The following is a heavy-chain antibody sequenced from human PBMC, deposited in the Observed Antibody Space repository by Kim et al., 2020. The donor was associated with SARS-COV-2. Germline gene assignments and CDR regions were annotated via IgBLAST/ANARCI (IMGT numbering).Heavy chain of an antibody. J-gene: IGHJ6*02. CDR3: AREASVDLNNWNYVLSGYYYGMDV. D-gene: IGHD1-7*01. Sequence: ASVKVSCKASGYTFTSYYMHWVRQAPGQGLEWMGIINPSGGSTSYAQKFQGRVTMTRDTSTSTVYMELSSLGSEDTAVYYCAREASVDLNNWNYVLSGYYYGMDVWGQGTTVTVSS. CDR1: GYTFTSYY. CDR2: INPSGGST. V-gene: IGHV1-46*01.